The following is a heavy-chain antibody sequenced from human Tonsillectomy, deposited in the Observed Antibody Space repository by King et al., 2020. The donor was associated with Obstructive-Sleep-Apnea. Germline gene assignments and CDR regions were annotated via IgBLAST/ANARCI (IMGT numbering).Heavy chain of an antibody. Sequence: QLQESGPGLVKPSQTLSLTCTVSGGSISSGGYYWSWIRQHPGKGLEWIGYIDYSGSTDYNPSLKSRVTISVDTSKNQFSLKLSSVTAADTAVYYFARVVLGYCSSTSCYGSFDYWGQGTLVTVSS. V-gene: IGHV4-31*03. J-gene: IGHJ4*02. CDR1: GGSISSGGYY. D-gene: IGHD2-2*01. CDR3: ARVVLGYCSSTSCYGSFDY. CDR2: IDYSGST.